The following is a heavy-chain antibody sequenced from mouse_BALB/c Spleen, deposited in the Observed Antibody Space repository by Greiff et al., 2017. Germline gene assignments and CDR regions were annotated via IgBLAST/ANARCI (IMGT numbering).Heavy chain of an antibody. CDR3: ARRGYEYYFDY. Sequence: EVKLVESGGGLVKPGGSLKLSCAASGFTFSSYGMSWVRQTPDKRLEWVATISSGGSYTYYPDSVKGRFTISRDNAKNTLYLQMSSLKSEDTAMYYCARRGYEYYFDYWGQGTTLTVSS. J-gene: IGHJ2*01. CDR2: ISSGGSYT. D-gene: IGHD2-14*01. V-gene: IGHV5-6*03. CDR1: GFTFSSYG.